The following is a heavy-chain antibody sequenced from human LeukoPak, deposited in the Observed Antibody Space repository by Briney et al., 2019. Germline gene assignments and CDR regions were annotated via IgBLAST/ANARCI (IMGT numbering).Heavy chain of an antibody. CDR3: AKSRAPTADPDAFDI. CDR1: GFTFSSNA. J-gene: IGHJ3*02. D-gene: IGHD1-14*01. V-gene: IGHV3-23*01. Sequence: GGSLRLSCAASGFTFSSNAMSWVRQAPGKGLEWVSAISGSGGSTYYADSVKGRFTISRDNSKNTLYLQMNSLRTEDTAVYYCAKSRAPTADPDAFDIWGQGTMVTVSS. CDR2: ISGSGGST.